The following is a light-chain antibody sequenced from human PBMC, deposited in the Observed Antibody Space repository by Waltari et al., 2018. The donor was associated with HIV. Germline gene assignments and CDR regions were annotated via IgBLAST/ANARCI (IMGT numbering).Light chain of an antibody. CDR1: QDIRNS. Sequence: DSHMTQSPYSRSASIGDTVTSPCRASQDIRNSVSWFQLQPGKAPKLLVHGAFILQRGVPSRFSCSGSGTDYTLTITGLQAEDFATYCCQQYYGVPLTFGGGTRVDI. CDR2: GAF. CDR3: QQYYGVPLT. V-gene: IGKV1-NL1*01. J-gene: IGKJ4*01.